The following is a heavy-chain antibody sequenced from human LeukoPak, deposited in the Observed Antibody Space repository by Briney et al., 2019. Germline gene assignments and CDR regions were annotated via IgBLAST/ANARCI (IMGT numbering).Heavy chain of an antibody. CDR3: ARVGYDFWSGYCDWFDP. CDR1: GGSISSGGYY. Sequence: PSQTLSLTCTVSGGSISSGGYYWSWIRQHPGKGLEWIGYIYYSGSTYYNPSLKSRVTISVDTSKNQFSLKLSSVTAADTAVYYCARVGYDFWSGYCDWFDPWGQGTLVTVSS. V-gene: IGHV4-31*03. CDR2: IYYSGST. J-gene: IGHJ5*02. D-gene: IGHD3-3*01.